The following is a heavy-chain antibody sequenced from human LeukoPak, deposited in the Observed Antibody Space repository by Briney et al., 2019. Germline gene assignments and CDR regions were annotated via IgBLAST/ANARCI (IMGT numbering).Heavy chain of an antibody. CDR3: AREPSGLLFDY. J-gene: IGHJ4*02. D-gene: IGHD6-25*01. Sequence: VKVSCKASGYTFTSYYMHWVRQAPGQEFEWMGWISPYNDNTNYAKKFQGRVTLTTDTSTSTAYMELRGLTSDDTAVYYCAREPSGLLFDYWGLGTLVTVSS. CDR2: ISPYNDNT. CDR1: GYTFTSYY. V-gene: IGHV1-18*04.